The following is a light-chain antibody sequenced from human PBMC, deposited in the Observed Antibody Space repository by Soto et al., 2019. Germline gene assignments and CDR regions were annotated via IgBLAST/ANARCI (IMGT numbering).Light chain of an antibody. CDR2: AAS. V-gene: IGKV1-39*01. J-gene: IGKJ1*01. Sequence: DIQMTQSPSSLSASVGDRVTITCRASQTISTYLNWYRQKPGRAPELLIYAASTLQSGVPSRFGGSGSGTEFTLTISSLEPEDFATYYCQQTYSLPRTFAQGTKV. CDR3: QQTYSLPRT. CDR1: QTISTY.